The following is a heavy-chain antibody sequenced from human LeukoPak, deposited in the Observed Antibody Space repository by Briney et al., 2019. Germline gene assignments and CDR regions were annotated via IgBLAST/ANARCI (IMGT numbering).Heavy chain of an antibody. Sequence: GGSLRLSCTTSEFTFSNYWMHWVRQVPGKGLEWVSSFGTRSTSVYYADSVRGRFTISRDNAKNSLYLQMNSLRAEDTAVYYCAREQSEGFDYWGQGTLVTVSS. CDR3: AREQSEGFDY. V-gene: IGHV3-21*01. CDR1: EFTFSNYW. J-gene: IGHJ4*02. CDR2: FGTRSTSV.